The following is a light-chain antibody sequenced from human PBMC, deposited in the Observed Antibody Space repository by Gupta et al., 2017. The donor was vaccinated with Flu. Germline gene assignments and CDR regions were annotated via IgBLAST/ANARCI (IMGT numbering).Light chain of an antibody. CDR2: GDT. CDR3: QSYDNSLSSWV. CDR1: NSNIGAGLD. J-gene: IGLJ3*02. V-gene: IGLV1-40*01. Sequence: QSVLTQPPSVSGAPVPRDTISCTGSNSNIGAGLDVHWYQQLPRTAPKILTHGDTSPPSGVPDRFSGSKSGTSASLAITGLQAEDEADYYCQSYDNSLSSWVFGGGTKLTVL.